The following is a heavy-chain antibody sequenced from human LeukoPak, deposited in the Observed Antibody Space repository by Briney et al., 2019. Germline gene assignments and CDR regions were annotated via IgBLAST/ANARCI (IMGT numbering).Heavy chain of an antibody. CDR3: VSHPYSSYYYHMDV. V-gene: IGHV4-34*01. CDR2: INHSGST. CDR1: GGSFSGYY. Sequence: NPSETLSLTCAVYGGSFSGYYWSWIRQPPGKGLEWIGEINHSGSTNYNPSLKSRVTISVDTSKNQFSLKLSSVTAADTAVYYCVSHPYSSYYYHMDVWSRGTTVTVSS. D-gene: IGHD5-18*01. J-gene: IGHJ6*02.